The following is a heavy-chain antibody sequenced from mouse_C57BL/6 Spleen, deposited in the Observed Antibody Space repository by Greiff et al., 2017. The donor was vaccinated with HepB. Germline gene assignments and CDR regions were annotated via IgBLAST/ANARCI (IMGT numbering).Heavy chain of an antibody. D-gene: IGHD1-1*01. Sequence: VKVEESGGGLVQPGGSMKLSCAASGFTFSDAWMDWVRQSPEKGLEWVAEIRNKANNHATYYAESVKGRFTISRDDSKSSVYLQMNSLRAEDTGIYYCTRITYYYYGYFDYWGQGTTLTVSS. CDR2: IRNKANNHAT. CDR3: TRITYYYYGYFDY. J-gene: IGHJ2*01. CDR1: GFTFSDAW. V-gene: IGHV6-6*01.